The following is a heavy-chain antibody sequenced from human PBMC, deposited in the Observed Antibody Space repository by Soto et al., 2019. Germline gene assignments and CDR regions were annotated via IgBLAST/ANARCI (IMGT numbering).Heavy chain of an antibody. J-gene: IGHJ6*02. CDR2: ISWNSGSM. V-gene: IGHV3-9*01. Sequence: GGSLRLSCAASGFTFDDYAMHWVRQAPGKGLEWVSGISWNSGSMAYADSVKGRFTISRDNAKNSLYLQMNSLRAEDTALYYCAKDLPTSSTGAYFYYGMDVWGQGTTVTVSS. CDR1: GFTFDDYA. CDR3: AKDLPTSSTGAYFYYGMDV. D-gene: IGHD7-27*01.